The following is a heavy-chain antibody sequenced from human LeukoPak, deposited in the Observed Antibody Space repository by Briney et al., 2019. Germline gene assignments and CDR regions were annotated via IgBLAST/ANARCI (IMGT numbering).Heavy chain of an antibody. CDR3: ARTYDILTGYHYYYYMDV. D-gene: IGHD3-9*01. CDR2: IYHSGST. CDR1: GGSISSSNW. J-gene: IGHJ6*03. Sequence: SETLSLTCAVSGGSISSSNWWSWVRQLPGKGLEWIGEIYHSGSTNYNPSLKSRVTISVDKSKNQFSLKLSSVTAADTAVYYCARTYDILTGYHYYYYMDVWGKGTTVTVSS. V-gene: IGHV4-4*02.